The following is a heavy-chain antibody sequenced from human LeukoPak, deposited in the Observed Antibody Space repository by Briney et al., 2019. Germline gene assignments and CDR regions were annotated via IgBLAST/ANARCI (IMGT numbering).Heavy chain of an antibody. CDR2: IYYSGST. CDR1: GGSISSGDYY. CDR3: ARAFYDFWSGPTPNWFDP. J-gene: IGHJ5*02. D-gene: IGHD3-3*01. Sequence: SQTLSLTCTVSGGSISSGDYYWSWIRQPPGKGLEWIGYIYYSGSTYYNPSLKSRVTISVDTSKNQFPLKLSSVTAADTAVYYCARAFYDFWSGPTPNWFDPWGQGTLVTVSS. V-gene: IGHV4-30-4*01.